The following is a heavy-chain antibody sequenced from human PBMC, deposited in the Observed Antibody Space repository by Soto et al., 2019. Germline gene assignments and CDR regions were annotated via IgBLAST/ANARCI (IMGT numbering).Heavy chain of an antibody. J-gene: IGHJ4*02. V-gene: IGHV1-69*06. CDR1: GGTSTRYA. CDR2: IVPMFGTS. Sequence: QERLVQSGAEVRKPGSSVKVSCKVTGGTSTRYAINWVRQATGQGLEWMGGIVPMFGTSKYAQKFQGRVTITADTLTNIAYMELRRRRSEDTAVYYCNRGSEYDFWSGYLWGQGTLVSVSS. CDR3: NRGSEYDFWSGYL. D-gene: IGHD3-3*01.